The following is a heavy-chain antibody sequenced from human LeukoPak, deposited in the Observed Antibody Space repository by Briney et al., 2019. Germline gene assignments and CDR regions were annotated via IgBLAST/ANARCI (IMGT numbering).Heavy chain of an antibody. V-gene: IGHV1-2*02. D-gene: IGHD3-16*01. CDR3: ARFAFGGTSDY. Sequence: ASVKVSCKASGYTFKSYAMHWVRQAPGQGLEWLGWINLNSAGTKYAQKFQGRVTMTRDTSISTAYMELSRLRSDDTAVYYCARFAFGGTSDYWGQGTLVTVSS. CDR1: GYTFKSYA. CDR2: INLNSAGT. J-gene: IGHJ4*02.